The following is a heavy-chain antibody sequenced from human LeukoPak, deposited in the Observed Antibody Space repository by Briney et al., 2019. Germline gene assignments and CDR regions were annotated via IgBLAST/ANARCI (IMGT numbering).Heavy chain of an antibody. CDR2: IDPSDSYT. D-gene: IGHD4-11*01. V-gene: IGHV5-10-1*01. CDR3: ATMTTEYYFDY. J-gene: IGHJ4*02. Sequence: GESLRISCQGSGYSFTSYWITWVRQMPGKGLGWGGRIDPSDSYTDYSPSFQGHVTVSSDKSISTAYLQWSSLKASDTAMYYCATMTTEYYFDYWGQGTLVTVSS. CDR1: GYSFTSYW.